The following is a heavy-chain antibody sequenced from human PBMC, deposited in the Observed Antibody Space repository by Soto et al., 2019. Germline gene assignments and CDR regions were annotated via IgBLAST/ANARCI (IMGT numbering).Heavy chain of an antibody. D-gene: IGHD3-10*01. J-gene: IGHJ5*02. CDR3: ARERWMVRGVTRFRSWFDP. CDR1: GGSFSGYY. V-gene: IGHV4-34*01. Sequence: QVQLQQWGAGLLKPSETLSLTCAVYGGSFSGYYWSWIRQPPGKGLEWTGEINHSGSTNYNPSLKSRVTISVDTSKNQFSLKLSSVTAADTAVYYCARERWMVRGVTRFRSWFDPLGQGTLVTVSS. CDR2: INHSGST.